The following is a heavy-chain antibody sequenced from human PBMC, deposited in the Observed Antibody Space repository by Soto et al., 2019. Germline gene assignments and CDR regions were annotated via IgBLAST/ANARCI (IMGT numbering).Heavy chain of an antibody. CDR3: ARKQAGYFYGIDY. V-gene: IGHV4-31*03. D-gene: IGHD3-10*01. Sequence: SETLSLTCTVSGGSITSGGYYWSWIRQHPGKGLEWLGYIYDSGSTFYNPSLKSRITFSVDTSKNQFSLKLSSVTVADTAVYFCARKQAGYFYGIDYWGQGTLVTVSS. CDR2: IYDSGST. J-gene: IGHJ4*02. CDR1: GGSITSGGYY.